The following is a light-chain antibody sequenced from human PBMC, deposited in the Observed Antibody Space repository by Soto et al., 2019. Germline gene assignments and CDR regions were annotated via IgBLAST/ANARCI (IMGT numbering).Light chain of an antibody. CDR2: EVS. CDR1: SGDVGGYNY. J-gene: IGLJ2*01. Sequence: QSALTQPPSVSGSPGQSVTISCPGTSGDVGGYNYVSWYQQHPGTAPKLVIYEVSERPSAVPDRFSGSKSGNTASLTVSGLQADDEADYYCSSYAGNNIVVFGGGTKVTVL. V-gene: IGLV2-8*01. CDR3: SSYAGNNIVV.